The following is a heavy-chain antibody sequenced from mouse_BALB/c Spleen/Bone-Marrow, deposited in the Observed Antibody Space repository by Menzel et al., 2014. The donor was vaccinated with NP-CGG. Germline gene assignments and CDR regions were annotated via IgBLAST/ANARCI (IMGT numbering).Heavy chain of an antibody. CDR2: INPNIGGS. CDR1: GYTFTDNT. J-gene: IGHJ2*01. CDR3: ARSVHLDY. V-gene: IGHV1-18*01. Sequence: VQLKESGPEPVKPGASMNISCKTSGYTFTDNTIHWVKQSQRKSLEWIGSINPNIGGSTYNQNFKDKATSTVDKSSRTAYMELRSLTSEDSAVYYCARSVHLDYWGQGSTLTVSS.